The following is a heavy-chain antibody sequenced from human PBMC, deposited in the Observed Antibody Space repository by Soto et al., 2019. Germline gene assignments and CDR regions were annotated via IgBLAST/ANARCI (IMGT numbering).Heavy chain of an antibody. CDR2: IIPIFGTA. D-gene: IGHD3-22*01. J-gene: IGHJ1*01. V-gene: IGHV1-69*13. CDR3: ARRYYYDSSGYYGAYRDFQH. Sequence: SVKVSCKASGGTFSSYAISWVRQAPGQGLEWMGGIIPIFGTANYAQKFQGRVTITADESTSTAYMELSSLRSEDTAVYYCARRYYYDSSGYYGAYRDFQHWGQGTLVTVSS. CDR1: GGTFSSYA.